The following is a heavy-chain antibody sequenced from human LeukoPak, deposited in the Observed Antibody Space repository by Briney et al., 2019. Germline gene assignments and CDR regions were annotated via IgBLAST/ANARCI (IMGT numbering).Heavy chain of an antibody. Sequence: GGSLRLSCAASGFTFSNFWLHWVRQAPGKGLEWVSRITSDGSNINYADSVQGRFTISRDNAKNTLYLQMNSLRAEDTAMYYCARGGHSSFDYWGQGALVTVSS. D-gene: IGHD3-16*01. CDR1: GFTFSNFW. V-gene: IGHV3-74*01. CDR2: ITSDGSNI. J-gene: IGHJ4*02. CDR3: ARGGHSSFDY.